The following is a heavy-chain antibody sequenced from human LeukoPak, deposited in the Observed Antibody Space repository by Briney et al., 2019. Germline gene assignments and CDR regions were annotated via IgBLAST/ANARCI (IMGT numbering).Heavy chain of an antibody. CDR2: ISSSGSTI. CDR1: GFTFSSYE. V-gene: IGHV3-48*03. D-gene: IGHD3-10*01. CDR3: AKYVDGSAKYFFDY. Sequence: GGSLRLSCAASGFTFSSYEMNWVRQAPGKRLELVSYISSSGSTIYYADSVRGRFTISRDNSKNRLYLQMKSLRAEDTAVYYCAKYVDGSAKYFFDYWGQGTLVTVSS. J-gene: IGHJ4*02.